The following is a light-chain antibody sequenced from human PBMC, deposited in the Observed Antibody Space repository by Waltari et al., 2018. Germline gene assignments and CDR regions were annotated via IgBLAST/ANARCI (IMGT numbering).Light chain of an antibody. J-gene: IGLJ2*01. CDR2: GNN. Sequence: QSVLTQPPSVSGAPGQRVTISCTGSSTNIGAGHDVHWYQDFPGAAPKLLLYGNNKRPPGVQDLFPGSKSGTSASLAITGLQAEDEAHYYCQSFDTSLSGGVVFGGGTKVTVL. CDR1: STNIGAGHD. V-gene: IGLV1-40*01. CDR3: QSFDTSLSGGVV.